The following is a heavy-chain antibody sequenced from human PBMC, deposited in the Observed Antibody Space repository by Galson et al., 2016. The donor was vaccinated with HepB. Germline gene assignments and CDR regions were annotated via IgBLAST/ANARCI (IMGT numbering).Heavy chain of an antibody. D-gene: IGHD6-13*01. CDR1: GDSVSNDHSA. Sequence: CAISGDSVSNDHSAWHWIWQSASRGLEWLGRTYYRSEWYHDYAESVQGRIAIIPDTSTNQLSLQLNTVPPEDTALYYCASAKAAGTAFYLWGQGTMVTVSS. J-gene: IGHJ3*01. CDR2: TYYRSEWYH. CDR3: ASAKAAGTAFYL. V-gene: IGHV6-1*01.